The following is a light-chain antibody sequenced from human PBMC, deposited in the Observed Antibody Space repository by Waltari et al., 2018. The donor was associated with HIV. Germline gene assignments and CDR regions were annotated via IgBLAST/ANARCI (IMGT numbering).Light chain of an antibody. CDR3: SSYAGSNNFKV. CDR2: EVN. Sequence: QSALTQPPSASVSPAPSVTLSSTCTSSHVGGYNFVSWYHHPPGHPPKLMIYEVNKRPSGVPDRFSGAKSGNTASLTVSGLQAEDEADYYCSSYAGSNNFKVFGGGTKLTGL. V-gene: IGLV2-8*01. CDR1: SSHVGGYNF. J-gene: IGLJ2*01.